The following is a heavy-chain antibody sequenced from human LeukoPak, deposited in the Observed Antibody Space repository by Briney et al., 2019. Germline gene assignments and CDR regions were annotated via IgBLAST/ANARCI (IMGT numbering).Heavy chain of an antibody. V-gene: IGHV3-64*01. CDR2: ISSNGGST. CDR3: ARARYDFWSGYYADY. D-gene: IGHD3-3*01. Sequence: GGSLRLSCAASGFTFSSCAMHWVRQAPGKGLEYVSAISSNGGSTYYANSVKGRFTISRDNSKNTLYLQMGSPRAEDMAVYYCARARYDFWSGYYADYWGQGTLVTVSS. CDR1: GFTFSSCA. J-gene: IGHJ4*02.